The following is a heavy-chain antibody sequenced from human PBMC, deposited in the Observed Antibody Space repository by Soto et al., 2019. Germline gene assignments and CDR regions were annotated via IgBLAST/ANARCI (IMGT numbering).Heavy chain of an antibody. Sequence: EVQLVESGGGLVQPGGSLRLSCSASGFTFSTYHMNWVRQAPGKGLEWGSYISSSSATIYYADSVRGRFTISRDNAKNSLCLQMNSLRDEDTAMYYCARGNYGVHLFDWWGQGTLVSVSS. CDR1: GFTFSTYH. CDR2: ISSSSATI. D-gene: IGHD2-8*01. J-gene: IGHJ4*02. V-gene: IGHV3-48*02. CDR3: ARGNYGVHLFDW.